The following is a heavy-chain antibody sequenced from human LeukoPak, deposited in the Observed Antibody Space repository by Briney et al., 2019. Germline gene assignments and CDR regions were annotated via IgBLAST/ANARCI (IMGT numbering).Heavy chain of an antibody. D-gene: IGHD6-19*01. Sequence: ASVKVSCKASGGTFSSYAISWVRQAPGQGLEWMGGIIPIFGTANYAQKFQGRVTITTDESTSTAYMELSSLRSEDTAVYYCARAGYSSGWYVTRSKYYFDYWGQGTLVTVSS. CDR2: IIPIFGTA. CDR1: GGTFSSYA. V-gene: IGHV1-69*05. CDR3: ARAGYSSGWYVTRSKYYFDY. J-gene: IGHJ4*02.